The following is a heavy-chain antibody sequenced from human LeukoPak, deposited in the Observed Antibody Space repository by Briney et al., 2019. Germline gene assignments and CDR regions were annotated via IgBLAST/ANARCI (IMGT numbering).Heavy chain of an antibody. V-gene: IGHV3-21*01. CDR3: ARASLSKYAFDI. CDR2: ISSSSSYI. J-gene: IGHJ3*02. Sequence: PGGSLRLSCAASGFTFSSYSMNWVRQAPGKGLEWVSSISSSSSYIYYADSVKGRFTISRDNAKNSLYLQMNSLRPEDTAVYYCARASLSKYAFDIWGQGTMVTVSS. CDR1: GFTFSSYS.